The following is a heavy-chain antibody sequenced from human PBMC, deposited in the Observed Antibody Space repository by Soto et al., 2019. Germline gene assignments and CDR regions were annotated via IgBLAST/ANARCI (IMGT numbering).Heavy chain of an antibody. Sequence: QVHLVQSGAEVKKPGASVKVSCKTSGYPCPSFEVHWVRQAPGQRPEWMGGISNAGSGSTKYSQKFQDRLTITGDRRATTVYMSLSSLTSEHTAIYYCAMESSHYQDFFQNWVQGTLVTVSA. V-gene: IGHV1-3*01. CDR1: GYPCPSFE. J-gene: IGHJ4*02. CDR3: AMESSHYQDFFQN. CDR2: ISNAGSGST. D-gene: IGHD6-19*01.